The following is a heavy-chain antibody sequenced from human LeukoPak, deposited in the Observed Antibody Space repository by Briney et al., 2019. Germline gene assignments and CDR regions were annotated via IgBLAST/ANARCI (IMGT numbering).Heavy chain of an antibody. CDR2: ISSSGSTI. CDR1: GFTFSDYY. J-gene: IGHJ6*03. CDR3: ARGPPYCSGTSCSKGSYYYYYYVDV. Sequence: GGSLRLSCAASGFTFSDYYMSWIRQAPGKGLEWVSYISSSGSTIYYADSVKGRFTISRDNAKNSLYLQMNSLRAEDTAVYYCARGPPYCSGTSCSKGSYYYYYYVDVWGKGTTVTVSS. V-gene: IGHV3-11*01. D-gene: IGHD2-2*01.